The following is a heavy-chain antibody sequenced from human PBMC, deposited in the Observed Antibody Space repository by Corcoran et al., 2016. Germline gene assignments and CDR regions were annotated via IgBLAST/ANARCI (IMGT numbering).Heavy chain of an antibody. J-gene: IGHJ6*02. CDR2: INTSGGST. CDR3: AREPTSGGGYGMDV. V-gene: IGHV1-46*01. Sequence: KKPRVSAKASCKASGYTFTSYYMHWVRQAPGQGHEWMGIINTSGGSTSYEQKFQGRVTMTRDTSTSTGYMELSSLRSEDKAVYYCAREPTSGGGYGMDVWGQGTT. D-gene: IGHD3-16*01. CDR1: GYTFTSYY.